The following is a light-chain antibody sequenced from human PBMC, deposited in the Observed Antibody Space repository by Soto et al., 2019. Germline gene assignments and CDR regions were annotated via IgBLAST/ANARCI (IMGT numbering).Light chain of an antibody. Sequence: EIVLTQSPATLSLSPGERATLSCRASQSVSSYLAWYQQKPGQAPRLLIYDASNRATGIPARFSGSGSGTDFTLTIISLEPEDFAVYYCQQRSNWPAYTVGQGTKLEIK. J-gene: IGKJ2*01. CDR1: QSVSSY. CDR3: QQRSNWPAYT. CDR2: DAS. V-gene: IGKV3-11*01.